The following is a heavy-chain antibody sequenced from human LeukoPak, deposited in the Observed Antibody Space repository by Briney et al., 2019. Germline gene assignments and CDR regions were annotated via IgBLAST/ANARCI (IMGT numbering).Heavy chain of an antibody. J-gene: IGHJ6*03. Sequence: GGSLRLSCAASGFTFSDYYMSWIRQAPGKGLEWVSYISSSGSTIYYADSVRGRFTISRDNAKNSLYLQMNSLRAEDTAVYYCAKKGQAGTGRNYMDVWGKGTTVTVAS. V-gene: IGHV3-11*01. D-gene: IGHD1-1*01. CDR2: ISSSGSTI. CDR1: GFTFSDYY. CDR3: AKKGQAGTGRNYMDV.